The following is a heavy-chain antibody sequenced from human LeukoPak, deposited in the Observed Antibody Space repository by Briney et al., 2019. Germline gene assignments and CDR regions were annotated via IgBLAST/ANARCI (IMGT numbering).Heavy chain of an antibody. CDR1: GFTFGKYW. CDR3: AREYSGSYYVAAFDV. CDR2: IKLDGSEK. D-gene: IGHD1-26*01. Sequence: GGSLMLSCVASGFTFGKYWMSWVRQAPGKGLEWVANIKLDGSEKNYVDSVKGRFTISRDNTKNSLYLQMNSLRAEDTAVYYCAREYSGSYYVAAFDVWGQGTLVTVSS. V-gene: IGHV3-7*01. J-gene: IGHJ3*01.